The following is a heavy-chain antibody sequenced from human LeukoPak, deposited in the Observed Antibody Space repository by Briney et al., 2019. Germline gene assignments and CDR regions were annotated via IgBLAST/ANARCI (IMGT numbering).Heavy chain of an antibody. V-gene: IGHV4-34*01. J-gene: IGHJ6*02. CDR1: GGSIGSGDYY. D-gene: IGHD1-7*01. CDR2: INHSGST. CDR3: ARAGRLKGLELRYYYYGMDV. Sequence: SETLSLTCTVSGGSIGSGDYYWSWLRQPPGKGLEWIGEINHSGSTNYNPSLKGRVTISVDTSKNQFSLKLSSVTAADTAVYYCARAGRLKGLELRYYYYGMDVWGQGTTVTVSS.